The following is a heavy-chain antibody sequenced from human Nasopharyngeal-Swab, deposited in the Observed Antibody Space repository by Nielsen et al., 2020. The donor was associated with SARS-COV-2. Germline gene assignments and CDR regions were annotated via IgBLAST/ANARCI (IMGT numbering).Heavy chain of an antibody. V-gene: IGHV3-30*03. CDR1: GFTFSSYS. Sequence: GGSLRLSCAASGFTFSSYSMNWVRQAPGKGLEWVAVISYDGINKYYADSVKGRFTISRDNSKNTLYLQMNSLRAEDTAVYYCARDSDCGGDCYPYDAFDIWGQGTMVTVSS. J-gene: IGHJ3*02. D-gene: IGHD2-21*02. CDR3: ARDSDCGGDCYPYDAFDI. CDR2: ISYDGINK.